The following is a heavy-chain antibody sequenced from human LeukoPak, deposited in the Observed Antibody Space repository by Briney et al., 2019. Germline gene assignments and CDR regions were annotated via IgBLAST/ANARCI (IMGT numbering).Heavy chain of an antibody. Sequence: SETLSLTCTVSGGSISSGGYYWSWIRQHPGKGLEWIGYIYYSGSTYYNPSLKSRVTISVDTSKNQFSLKLSSVTAADTAVYYCARSGYYSSSWADAFDIWGQGTMVTVSS. CDR1: GGSISSGGYY. CDR3: ARSGYYSSSWADAFDI. J-gene: IGHJ3*02. CDR2: IYYSGST. D-gene: IGHD6-13*01. V-gene: IGHV4-31*03.